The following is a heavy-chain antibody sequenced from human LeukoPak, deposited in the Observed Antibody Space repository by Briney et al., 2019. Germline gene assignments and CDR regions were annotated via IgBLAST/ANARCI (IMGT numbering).Heavy chain of an antibody. V-gene: IGHV3-30*02. CDR3: AKDKNGHGDYYYMDV. J-gene: IGHJ6*03. CDR1: GFTFSSFG. Sequence: PGGSLRLSCVASGFTFSSFGMHWVRQAPGKGLEWVAFIRFDGSNKYYADSVKGRFTISRDNSKNTLYLQMNSLRPEDTAVYYCAKDKNGHGDYYYMDVWGKGTTVTVSS. D-gene: IGHD4-17*01. CDR2: IRFDGSNK.